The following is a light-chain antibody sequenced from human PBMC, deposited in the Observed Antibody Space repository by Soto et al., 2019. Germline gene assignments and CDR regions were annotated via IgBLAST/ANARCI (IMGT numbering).Light chain of an antibody. V-gene: IGKV1-39*01. J-gene: IGKJ2*01. CDR2: AAS. CDR1: QTISNY. CDR3: QQSYSMLYT. Sequence: DIQMTQSPSSLSASVGDRVTITCRASQTISNYLNWYQQKPGKAPKLLIYAASSLQSGVPSRFSGSGSGTDFTLTISSLQPEDFATYYCQQSYSMLYTFGQGTKLEIK.